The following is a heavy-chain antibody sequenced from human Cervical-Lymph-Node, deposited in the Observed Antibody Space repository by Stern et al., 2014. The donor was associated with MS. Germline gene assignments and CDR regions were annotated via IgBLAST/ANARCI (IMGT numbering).Heavy chain of an antibody. CDR2: INPSGVST. J-gene: IGHJ4*02. V-gene: IGHV1-46*03. D-gene: IGHD6-13*01. CDR3: ARDKDIITAAGYYLDY. CDR1: GYTFTNYY. Sequence: QVQLVQSGAEVKEPGASVKVSCKASGYTFTNYYVHWVRQAPGQGLEWMGIINPSGVSTSYAQKFQGRLTMTRDTSTSTDYMELSSLRSEDTAVYFCARDKDIITAAGYYLDYWGQGTLVTVSS.